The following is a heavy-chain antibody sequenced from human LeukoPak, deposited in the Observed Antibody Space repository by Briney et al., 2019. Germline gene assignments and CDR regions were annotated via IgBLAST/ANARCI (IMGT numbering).Heavy chain of an antibody. Sequence: GGSLRLSCSASGFTFSSYTIHWVRQAPGKGLEFVSAITSNGGSAYYADSVKGRFTISRDNSKNTVYLQMSSLRAEDTAVYYCVIVRGYFDSSGSNYWGQGTLVTVSS. D-gene: IGHD3-9*01. V-gene: IGHV3-64D*06. CDR1: GFTFSSYT. CDR3: VIVRGYFDSSGSNY. J-gene: IGHJ4*02. CDR2: ITSNGGSA.